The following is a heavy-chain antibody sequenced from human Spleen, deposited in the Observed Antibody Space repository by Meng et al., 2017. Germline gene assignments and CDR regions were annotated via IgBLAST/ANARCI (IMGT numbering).Heavy chain of an antibody. J-gene: IGHJ4*02. D-gene: IGHD3-22*01. CDR3: AKDPTYDSSGYYYY. CDR1: GFTFNKYS. V-gene: IGHV3-23*01. Sequence: GESLKISCTASGFTFNKYSMCWVRQAPGKGLEWVSAISGSGGSTYYADSVKGRFTISRDNSKNTLYLQMNSLRAEDTAVYYCAKDPTYDSSGYYYYWGQGTLVTVSS. CDR2: ISGSGGST.